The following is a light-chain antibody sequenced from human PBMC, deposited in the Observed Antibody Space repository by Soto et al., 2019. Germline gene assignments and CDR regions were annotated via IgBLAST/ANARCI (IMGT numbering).Light chain of an antibody. Sequence: QSALTQPPSASGSPGQSVTISCTGTSSDVGNYNYVSWYQHHPGKAPKLMIYEVSKRPSGVPDRFSGSKSGNTASLTVSGLQAEDEADSYCGSYAGSDTLVFGGGTKLTVL. CDR1: SSDVGNYNY. V-gene: IGLV2-8*01. CDR3: GSYAGSDTLV. CDR2: EVS. J-gene: IGLJ2*01.